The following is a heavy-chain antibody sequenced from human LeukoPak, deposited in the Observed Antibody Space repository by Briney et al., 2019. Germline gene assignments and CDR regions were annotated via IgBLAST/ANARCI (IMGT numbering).Heavy chain of an antibody. CDR1: GFTFSSYG. J-gene: IGHJ4*02. D-gene: IGHD4-23*01. Sequence: GGSLRLSCAAPGFTFSSYGMHWVRQAPGKGLEWVAFIRYDGSNQYYADSVKGRFTISRDNSKNTLYLQMNSLRAEDTAVYYCAKDGLRYGGNSGDFDNWGQGTLVTVSS. CDR3: AKDGLRYGGNSGDFDN. V-gene: IGHV3-30*02. CDR2: IRYDGSNQ.